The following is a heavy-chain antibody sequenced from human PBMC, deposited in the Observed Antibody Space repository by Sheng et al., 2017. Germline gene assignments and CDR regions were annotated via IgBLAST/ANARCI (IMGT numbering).Heavy chain of an antibody. CDR3: ARGGFTYGFDY. CDR1: GYSFSNYW. CDR2: IYPLNSDT. D-gene: IGHD5-18*01. Sequence: EVQLVQSGAEVKKPGESLKISCKGSGYSFSNYWIGWVRQMPGKGLEWMGIIYPLNSDTRYSPSFQGQVTISADKSISTAYLQWNGLKASDTAIYYCARGGFTYGFDYWGQGTLGHRLL. V-gene: IGHV5-51*06. J-gene: IGHJ4*02.